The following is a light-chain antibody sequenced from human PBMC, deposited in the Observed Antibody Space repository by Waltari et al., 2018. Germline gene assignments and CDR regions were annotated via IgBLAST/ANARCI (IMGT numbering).Light chain of an antibody. CDR2: KGI. V-gene: IGLV8-61*01. CDR3: SMYMGSGVWV. CDR1: SDSVSSTSY. J-gene: IGLJ3*02. Sequence: QTVVTQEPSLSVSPGGTVTLTCALSSDSVSSTSYPTWYQQTPGQPPRTLVYKGISRSSGVPDRFSGSILGNTAALTITWAQADDESDYYCSMYMGSGVWVFGGGTKLTVL.